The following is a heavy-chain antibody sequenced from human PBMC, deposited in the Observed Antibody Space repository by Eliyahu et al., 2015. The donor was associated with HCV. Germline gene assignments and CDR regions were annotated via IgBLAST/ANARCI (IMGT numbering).Heavy chain of an antibody. Sequence: CSVSGASININXWTWIRQPAGKGPEWIGRINTSGNTRYNPSLKSRVTMSLDTSKNQFSLKLSSVTAADTAVYYCARENWSFDYWGPGILVTVSS. CDR2: INTSGNT. CDR1: GASININX. J-gene: IGHJ4*02. V-gene: IGHV4-4*07. D-gene: IGHD1-1*01. CDR3: ARENWSFDY.